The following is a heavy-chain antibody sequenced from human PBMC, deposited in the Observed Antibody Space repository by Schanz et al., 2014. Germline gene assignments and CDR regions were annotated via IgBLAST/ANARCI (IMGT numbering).Heavy chain of an antibody. V-gene: IGHV3-7*01. D-gene: IGHD1-26*01. CDR2: IKLDGSEK. CDR3: AKYGTGKGVSFEY. CDR1: GFTFSGYW. J-gene: IGHJ4*02. Sequence: EVQLVESGGGLVQPGGSLRLSCAASGFTFSGYWMSWVRQAPGEGLVWVANIKLDGSEKYYVDSVKGRFTISSDNAKTSLYLQMNSLTAEDTAVYYCAKYGTGKGVSFEYWGQGTLVTVSS.